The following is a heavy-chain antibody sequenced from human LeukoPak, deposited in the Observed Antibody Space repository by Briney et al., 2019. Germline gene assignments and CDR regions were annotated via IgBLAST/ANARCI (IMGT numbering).Heavy chain of an antibody. V-gene: IGHV4-30-4*01. CDR2: IHHSGNT. Sequence: SETLSLTCTVSGGSISSGDYYWSWIRQPPGKGLEWTGYIHHSGNTYYNPSLKSRVNISLDTSKNQFSLKLSSGTAADTAVYYCARDVVRDYFDYWGQGTPVTASS. CDR1: GGSISSGDYY. J-gene: IGHJ4*02. CDR3: ARDVVRDYFDY. D-gene: IGHD2-21*01.